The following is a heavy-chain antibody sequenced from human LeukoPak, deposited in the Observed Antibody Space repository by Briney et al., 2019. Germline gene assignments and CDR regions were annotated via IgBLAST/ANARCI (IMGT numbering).Heavy chain of an antibody. CDR2: IWYDGSNK. D-gene: IGHD5-18*01. Sequence: PGRSLRLSCAASGFTFSSYGMHWVRQAPGKGLEWVAVIWYDGSNKYYADSVKGRFTISRDNSKNTLYLQMNSLRAEDTAVYYCAKETSGIDTAMKYYYYYYMDVWGKGATVTVSS. J-gene: IGHJ6*03. CDR1: GFTFSSYG. V-gene: IGHV3-33*06. CDR3: AKETSGIDTAMKYYYYYYMDV.